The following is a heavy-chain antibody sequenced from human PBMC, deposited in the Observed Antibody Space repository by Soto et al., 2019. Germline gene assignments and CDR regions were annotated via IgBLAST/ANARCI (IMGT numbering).Heavy chain of an antibody. CDR2: IYYSGST. Sequence: QVQLQESGPGLVKPSETLSLTCTVSGGSISSYYWSWIRQPPGKGLEWIGYIYYSGSTNYNPSLKSRVTISVDTSKNQFSLKLSSVTAADTAVYYCARDGDFDYWGQGTLVTVSS. J-gene: IGHJ4*02. V-gene: IGHV4-59*01. CDR1: GGSISSYY. CDR3: ARDGDFDY.